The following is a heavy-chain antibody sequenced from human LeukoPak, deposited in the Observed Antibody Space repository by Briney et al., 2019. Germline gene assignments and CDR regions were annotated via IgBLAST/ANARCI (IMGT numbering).Heavy chain of an antibody. Sequence: GGSLRLSCAASGFTFSSYAMHWVRQAPGKGLEWVAVISYDGSNKYYADSVKGRFTISRDNSKNTLYLQMNSLRAEDTALYYCARDSVLTIYDWGQGTLVTVSS. V-gene: IGHV3-30-3*01. CDR2: ISYDGSNK. CDR3: ARDSVLTIYD. J-gene: IGHJ4*02. D-gene: IGHD3-9*01. CDR1: GFTFSSYA.